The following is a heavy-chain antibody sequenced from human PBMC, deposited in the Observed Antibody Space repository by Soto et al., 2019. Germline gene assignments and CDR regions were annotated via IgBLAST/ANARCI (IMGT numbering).Heavy chain of an antibody. V-gene: IGHV3-23*01. CDR1: GFTFSNHV. CDR2: INGGGGSI. D-gene: IGHD3-3*01. Sequence: GGSLRLSCAASGFTFSNHVMNWVRQGPGKGLEWVSAINGGGGSIFYADSVKGRFTISRDNSKNTLYLQMHSLRADDTAVYYCANVPEYNFWSGYRYYFDYWGQGTLVTVSS. J-gene: IGHJ4*02. CDR3: ANVPEYNFWSGYRYYFDY.